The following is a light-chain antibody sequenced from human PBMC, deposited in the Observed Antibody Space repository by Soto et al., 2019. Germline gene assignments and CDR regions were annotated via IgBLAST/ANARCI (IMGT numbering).Light chain of an antibody. CDR2: DVN. CDR1: SSDVGGYNY. V-gene: IGLV2-14*03. Sequence: QSALTQPASVSGSPGQSITISCTGTSSDVGGYNYVFWYQQHPGKAPKLMIYDVNNRPSGVSNRFSGSKSGNTASLTISGLQAEDEADYFCSSYSSSSTPVVFGGGTKLTVL. J-gene: IGLJ2*01. CDR3: SSYSSSSTPVV.